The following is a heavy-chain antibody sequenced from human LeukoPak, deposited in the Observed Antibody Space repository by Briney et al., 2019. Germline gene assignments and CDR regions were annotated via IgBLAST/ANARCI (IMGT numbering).Heavy chain of an antibody. CDR3: ARASEEVKFDY. CDR2: IYYSGST. Sequence: SETLSLTCTVSGGSISSSIYYWGCIRQPPGKGLEWIGSIYYSGSTYYNPSLNSRVTISVDTSKNQFTLKLRSVTAADTAVYYCARASEEVKFDYWGQGTLVTFSS. J-gene: IGHJ4*02. V-gene: IGHV4-39*01. CDR1: GGSISSSIYY.